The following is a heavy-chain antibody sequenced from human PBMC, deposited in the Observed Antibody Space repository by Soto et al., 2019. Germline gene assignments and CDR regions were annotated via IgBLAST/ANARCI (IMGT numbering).Heavy chain of an antibody. CDR2: IWYDGSNK. Sequence: GGSLRLSCVGSGFTFSAYGMHWVRQAPGKGLEWVAVIWYDGSNKYYADSVKGRFTISRDNSKNTLYLQMNSLRAEDTAVYYCARVRSYYYDSSGHRAPLDAFDIWGQGTMVTVSS. V-gene: IGHV3-33*01. D-gene: IGHD3-22*01. J-gene: IGHJ3*02. CDR3: ARVRSYYYDSSGHRAPLDAFDI. CDR1: GFTFSAYG.